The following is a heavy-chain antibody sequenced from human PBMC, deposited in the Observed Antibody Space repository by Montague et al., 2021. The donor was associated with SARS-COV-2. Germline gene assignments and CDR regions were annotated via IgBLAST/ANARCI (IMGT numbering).Heavy chain of an antibody. CDR1: GFTFSAFC. V-gene: IGHV3-7*05. CDR3: ATELPGYDDDSGYYHAVDH. D-gene: IGHD3-22*01. CDR2: IKQNGSEI. J-gene: IGHJ4*02. Sequence: YLSLSCSASGFTFSAFCMTWVRQAPGKGLEWVSNIKQNGSEIYYRESVKDRYTISRDIAQNSLYLQMNSLRLEDTAVYYCATELPGYDDDSGYYHAVDHWGQGTLVSVSS.